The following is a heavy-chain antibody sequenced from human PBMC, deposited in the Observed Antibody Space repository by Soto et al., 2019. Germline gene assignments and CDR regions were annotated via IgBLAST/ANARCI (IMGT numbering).Heavy chain of an antibody. CDR1: GFTFRSYV. CDR3: ARWGTTGGLDV. D-gene: IGHD3-16*01. J-gene: IGHJ4*02. V-gene: IGHV3-30*19. Sequence: QVQLVESGGGVVQPGASLRLSYVGSGFTFRSYVIHRVRQAPGKGLEWVALTSYDGSNKYYDDSVKGRFTISRDNSRNTVDLHMDSLRLEDTALYYCARWGTTGGLDVWGQGTLVSVSS. CDR2: TSYDGSNK.